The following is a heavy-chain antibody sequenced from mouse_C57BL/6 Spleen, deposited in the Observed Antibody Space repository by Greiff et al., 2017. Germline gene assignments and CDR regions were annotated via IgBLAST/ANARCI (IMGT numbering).Heavy chain of an antibody. Sequence: QVQLQQPGAELVKPGASVKLSCKASGYTFTSYWMHWVKQRPGQGLEWIGMIPPNSGSTNYNEKFKSKATLTVDKSSSTAYMQLSSLTSEDSAVYYSARLGYYGYDEFAYWGQGTLVTVSA. D-gene: IGHD2-2*01. CDR3: ARLGYYGYDEFAY. V-gene: IGHV1-64*01. CDR2: IPPNSGST. CDR1: GYTFTSYW. J-gene: IGHJ3*01.